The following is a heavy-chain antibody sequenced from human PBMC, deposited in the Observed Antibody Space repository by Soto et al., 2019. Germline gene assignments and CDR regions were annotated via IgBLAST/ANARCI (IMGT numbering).Heavy chain of an antibody. J-gene: IGHJ3*02. CDR2: INPNSGGT. D-gene: IGHD6-13*01. CDR3: AREGIAAAGPRGKAFDI. Sequence: QVQLVQSGAEVKKPGASVKVSFKASGYTFTGYYMHWVRQAPGQGLEWMGWINPNSGGTNYAQQFQGWVTMTRDTSISPAYMELSRLRSDDTAVYYCAREGIAAAGPRGKAFDIWGQGTMVTVSS. CDR1: GYTFTGYY. V-gene: IGHV1-2*04.